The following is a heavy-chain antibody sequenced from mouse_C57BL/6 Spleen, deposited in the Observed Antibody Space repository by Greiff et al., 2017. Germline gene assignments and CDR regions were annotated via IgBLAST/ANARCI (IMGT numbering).Heavy chain of an antibody. D-gene: IGHD4-1*01. CDR3: TTTGTVDY. Sequence: EVQGVESGAELVRPGASVKLSCTASGFNIKDDYMHWVKQRPEQGLEWIGWIDPENGDTEYASKFQGKATITADTSSNTAYLQLSSLTSEDTAVYYCTTTGTVDYWGQGTTLTVSS. J-gene: IGHJ2*01. CDR2: IDPENGDT. CDR1: GFNIKDDY. V-gene: IGHV14-4*01.